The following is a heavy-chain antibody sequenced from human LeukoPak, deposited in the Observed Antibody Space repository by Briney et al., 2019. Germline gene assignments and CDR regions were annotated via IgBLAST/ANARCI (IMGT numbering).Heavy chain of an antibody. J-gene: IGHJ6*03. CDR2: MRYDGSNR. D-gene: IGHD3-9*01. CDR3: AKGVKVPLLRYFSYYMDV. V-gene: IGHV3-30*02. Sequence: PGGSLRLSCPASGFTFRSLGMHWVRQAPGKGLEWVAFMRYDGSNRNYADSVKGRFTISRDNSKNTLYLQMNSLRAEDTAVYYCAKGVKVPLLRYFSYYMDVWGKGTTVTISS. CDR1: GFTFRSLG.